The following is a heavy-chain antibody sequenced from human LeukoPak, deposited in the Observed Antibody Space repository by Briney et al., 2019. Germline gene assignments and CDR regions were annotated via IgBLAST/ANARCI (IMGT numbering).Heavy chain of an antibody. CDR3: ARLYGDPPFDY. D-gene: IGHD4-17*01. Sequence: SETLSLTCTISAGSFSTYYWSWIRQPPGRGLEWIGYIYYSGTTNYNPSLKSRVTISVDTSKNQFSLKLNSVTAADTAVYYCARLYGDPPFDYWGQGTLVTVSS. J-gene: IGHJ4*02. CDR2: IYYSGTT. CDR1: AGSFSTYY. V-gene: IGHV4-59*08.